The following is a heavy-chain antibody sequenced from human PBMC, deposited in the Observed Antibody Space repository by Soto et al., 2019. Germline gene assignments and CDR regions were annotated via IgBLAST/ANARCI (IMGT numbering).Heavy chain of an antibody. CDR3: ARVPGP. V-gene: IGHV4-30-2*01. D-gene: IGHD7-27*01. CDR2: IYHSGST. CDR1: GGSIRSVGYS. J-gene: IGHJ5*02. Sequence: PSETQSLTCAVSGGSIRSVGYSWSWIRQPPGKGLEWIGYIYHSGSTYYNPSLKSRVTISVDRSKNQFSLKLSSVTAADTAVYYCARVPGPWGQGTLVTVSS.